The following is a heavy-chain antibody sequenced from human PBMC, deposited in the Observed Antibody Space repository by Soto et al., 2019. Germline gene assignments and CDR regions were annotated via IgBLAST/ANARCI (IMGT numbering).Heavy chain of an antibody. D-gene: IGHD3-3*01. V-gene: IGHV1-18*01. CDR3: ARGHGVNYDFWSGHYYGMDV. CDR2: ISAYNGNT. CDR1: GYTFTSYG. Sequence: GASVKVSCKASGYTFTSYGISWVRQANGQGLEWMGWISAYNGNTNYAQKLQGRVTMTTDTSTSTAYMELRSLRSDDTAVYYCARGHGVNYDFWSGHYYGMDVWGQGTTVTVSS. J-gene: IGHJ6*02.